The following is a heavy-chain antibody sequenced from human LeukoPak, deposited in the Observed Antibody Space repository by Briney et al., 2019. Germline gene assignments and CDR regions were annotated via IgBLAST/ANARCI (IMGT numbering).Heavy chain of an antibody. D-gene: IGHD3-10*01. Sequence: PGGSLRLSCAASGFTFSTFWMTWVRQAPGKGLEWVANIKQEGSEKYYVDSLKGRFTISRDNAKNSLYLQMNSLRAEDTAVYYCARVGLHAYYYYGMDVWGQGTTVTVSS. CDR3: ARVGLHAYYYYGMDV. J-gene: IGHJ6*02. CDR1: GFTFSTFW. V-gene: IGHV3-7*05. CDR2: IKQEGSEK.